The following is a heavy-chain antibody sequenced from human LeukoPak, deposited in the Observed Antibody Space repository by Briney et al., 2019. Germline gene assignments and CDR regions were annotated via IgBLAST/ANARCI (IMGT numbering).Heavy chain of an antibody. J-gene: IGHJ4*02. CDR1: RYTFTSYD. CDR3: ARGYYGDYERALYY. CDR2: MNPNSGNT. Sequence: ASVKVSCKASRYTFTSYDINWVRQATGQGLEWMGWMNPNSGNTGYAQKFQGRVTMTRNTSISTAYMELSSLRSEDTAVYYCARGYYGDYERALYYWGQGTLVTVSS. D-gene: IGHD4-17*01. V-gene: IGHV1-8*01.